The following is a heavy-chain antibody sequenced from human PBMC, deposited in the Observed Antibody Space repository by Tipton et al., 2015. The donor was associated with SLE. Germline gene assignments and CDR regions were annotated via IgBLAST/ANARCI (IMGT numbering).Heavy chain of an antibody. V-gene: IGHV4-4*07. CDR2: IYTSGST. D-gene: IGHD2-2*01. CDR1: GGSISSYY. J-gene: IGHJ3*02. Sequence: TLPLTCTVSGGSISSYYWSWIRQPAGKGLEWIGYIYTSGSTNYNPSLKSRVTISVATSKNQFSLKLSSVTAADTAVYYCAREPLTYCSSTSCSWAFDIWGQGTMVTVSS. CDR3: AREPLTYCSSTSCSWAFDI.